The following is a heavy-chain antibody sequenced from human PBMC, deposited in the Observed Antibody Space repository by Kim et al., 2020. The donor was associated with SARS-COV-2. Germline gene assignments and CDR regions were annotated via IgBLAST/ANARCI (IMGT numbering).Heavy chain of an antibody. J-gene: IGHJ6*03. CDR3: ARGWVRSSMDV. D-gene: IGHD5-12*01. V-gene: IGHV4-34*01. CDR2: INHSGAT. Sequence: SQTLSLTCAIYGGSFSGGYYWSWIRQYPGKGLQWIGEINHSGATTYNPSPESRVTIPLDTPKNQFSLKLSSVAAADTAMYYCARGWVRSSMDVWAEGTT. CDR1: GGSFSGGYY.